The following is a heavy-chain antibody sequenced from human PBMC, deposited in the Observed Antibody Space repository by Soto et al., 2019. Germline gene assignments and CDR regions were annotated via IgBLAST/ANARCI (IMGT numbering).Heavy chain of an antibody. CDR3: TSDTFGARDS. CDR1: GFTFSSYW. CDR2: IKQDGSEN. D-gene: IGHD2-15*01. V-gene: IGHV3-7*01. J-gene: IGHJ4*02. Sequence: GSLRLSCAASGFTFSSYWMSWVRQAPGKGLEWVANIKQDGSENYYADSVKGRFTISRDNAKNTLYLQMNSLRAEDTAVYYCTSDTFGARDSWGQGTLVTVSS.